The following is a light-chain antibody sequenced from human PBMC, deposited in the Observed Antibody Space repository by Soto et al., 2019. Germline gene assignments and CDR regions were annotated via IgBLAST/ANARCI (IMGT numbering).Light chain of an antibody. Sequence: DIQMPQSPSTLYASVGDRVTITCRASQSISSWLAWYQQKPGKAPKLLIYDAASLESGVPSRFSCSGSVTEFILTIISLQPDDFATYYCQPYTILWTFGHGTKVEIK. CDR3: QPYTILWT. V-gene: IGKV1-5*01. CDR2: DAA. CDR1: QSISSW. J-gene: IGKJ1*01.